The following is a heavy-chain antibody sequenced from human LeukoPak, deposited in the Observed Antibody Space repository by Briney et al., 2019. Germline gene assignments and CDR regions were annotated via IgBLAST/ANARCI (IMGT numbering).Heavy chain of an antibody. CDR2: INPNSGGT. Sequence: ASVKVSCKASGYTFTGYYMHWVRQAPGQGLEWMGWINPNSGGTNYAQKFQGRVTMTRDTSISTAYMELSRLRSDDTAVYYCARDGEDWEPDYYYYYMDVWGKGTTVTTSS. V-gene: IGHV1-2*02. CDR1: GYTFTGYY. D-gene: IGHD1-26*01. J-gene: IGHJ6*03. CDR3: ARDGEDWEPDYYYYYMDV.